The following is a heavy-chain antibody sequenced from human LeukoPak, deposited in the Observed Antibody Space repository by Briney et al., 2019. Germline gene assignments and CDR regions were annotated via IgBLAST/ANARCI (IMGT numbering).Heavy chain of an antibody. D-gene: IGHD5-12*01. CDR1: GDSISSGDYY. J-gene: IGHJ4*02. V-gene: IGHV4-30-4*01. CDR3: ARWPGYGAHDYNFDY. Sequence: SQTLSLTCTVSGDSISSGDYYWSWIRQPPGKGLEWIGNIYYSGSTYYNPSLRSRVTISIDTSKNQFSLKVSSVTAADTAVYYCARWPGYGAHDYNFDYWGQGTLVTVSS. CDR2: IYYSGST.